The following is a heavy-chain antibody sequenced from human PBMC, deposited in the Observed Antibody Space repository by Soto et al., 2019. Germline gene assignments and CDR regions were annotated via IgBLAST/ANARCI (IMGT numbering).Heavy chain of an antibody. V-gene: IGHV3-23*01. J-gene: IGHJ4*02. CDR1: GFTFSTYA. CDR3: AKGSIAVACYHHCFDY. D-gene: IGHD6-19*01. Sequence: EVQLLESGGGLVQPGGSLRLSCAASGFTFSTYAMSWVRQAPGKGLQWVSVISGSGGNTYYPDSVKGRFTISRDNSKNTLYLQMNSLRAGDTAVYYCAKGSIAVACYHHCFDYWGQGTLVTVSS. CDR2: ISGSGGNT.